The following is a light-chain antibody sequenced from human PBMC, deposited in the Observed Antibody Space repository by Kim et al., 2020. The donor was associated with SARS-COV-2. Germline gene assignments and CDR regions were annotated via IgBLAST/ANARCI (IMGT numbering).Light chain of an antibody. V-gene: IGLV3-9*01. Sequence: SYELTQPLSVSVALGQTARITCGGNNIGTKNVHWFQQKPGQAPVLVIYRDRNRPSGIPERFSDSNSGNTATLTISRAQPGDEADYYCQVWDSSTGVFGGGTKLTVL. CDR2: RDR. CDR1: NIGTKN. CDR3: QVWDSSTGV. J-gene: IGLJ3*02.